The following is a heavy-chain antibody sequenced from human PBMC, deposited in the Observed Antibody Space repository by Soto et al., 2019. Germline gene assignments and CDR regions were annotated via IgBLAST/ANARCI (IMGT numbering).Heavy chain of an antibody. Sequence: QVQLVQSGAEVKKPGSSVKVSCKASGGTFSSYAISWVRQAPGQGLEWMGGIIPIFDTADYAQKFQGRVTITAAESTNTAYMELRSLRSEDTAVYYCAGHSSGVPGYYYGMDVWGQGTTVTVSS. CDR3: AGHSSGVPGYYYGMDV. J-gene: IGHJ6*02. CDR1: GGTFSSYA. D-gene: IGHD3-22*01. CDR2: IIPIFDTA. V-gene: IGHV1-69*12.